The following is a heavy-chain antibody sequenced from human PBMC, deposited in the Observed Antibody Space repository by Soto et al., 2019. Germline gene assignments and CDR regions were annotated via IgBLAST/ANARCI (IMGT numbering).Heavy chain of an antibody. Sequence: SDTPLVTITVSGDSIGSSTYYWGWSCHPPMKPLVCILSIYYSVGTYYNPYLKSRVTISVDTSKNHFSLKLSSLTASDTAVYYCARHGLGKGDAWFDPWGQGIMVTASS. V-gene: IGHV4-39*01. CDR3: ARHGLGKGDAWFDP. CDR2: IYYSVGT. J-gene: IGHJ5*02. D-gene: IGHD3-16*01. CDR1: GDSIGSSTYY.